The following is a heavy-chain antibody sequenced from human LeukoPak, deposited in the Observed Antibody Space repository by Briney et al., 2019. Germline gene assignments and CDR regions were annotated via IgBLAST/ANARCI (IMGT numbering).Heavy chain of an antibody. V-gene: IGHV3-7*01. CDR3: ARDRDFYVADY. CDR1: GFTFSNYW. Sequence: GGSLRLSCVASGFTFSNYWRSWVRQAPGKGVGWGANIMQDGSDNHYAHSVKGPFTISRDNAKNSLYLQMDSLRAEDTAVYYCARDRDFYVADYWGQRTLLTVSS. J-gene: IGHJ4*02. D-gene: IGHD2-21*02. CDR2: IMQDGSDN.